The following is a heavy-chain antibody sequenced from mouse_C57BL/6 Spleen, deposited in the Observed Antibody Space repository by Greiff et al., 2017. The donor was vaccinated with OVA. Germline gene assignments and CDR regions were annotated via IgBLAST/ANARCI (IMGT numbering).Heavy chain of an antibody. CDR2: INPNNGGT. V-gene: IGHV1-26*01. D-gene: IGHD2-12*01. CDR3: ARPLRHYAMDY. J-gene: IGHJ4*01. CDR1: GYTFTDYY. Sequence: EVQLQQSGPELVKPGASVKISCKASGYTFTDYYMNWVKQSHGKSLEWIGDINPNNGGTSYNQKFKGKATLTVDKSSSTAYMELRSLTSEDSAVYYCARPLRHYAMDYWGQGTSVTVSS.